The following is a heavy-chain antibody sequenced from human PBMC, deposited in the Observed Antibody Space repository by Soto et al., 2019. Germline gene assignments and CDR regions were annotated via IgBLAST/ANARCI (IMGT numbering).Heavy chain of an antibody. V-gene: IGHV4-39*01. CDR3: SRGSYYYDNSGYYYAY. Sequence: SETLSLTCPVSGGSIISGSYYWGWIRQPPGKGLEWIGSIYYTGTTYYSPSLKSRVIISLDTSKNQVSLKLSSVTAADTAVYFCSRGSYYYDNSGYYYAYWGQGTLVTVSS. J-gene: IGHJ4*02. CDR1: GGSIISGSYY. CDR2: IYYTGTT. D-gene: IGHD3-22*01.